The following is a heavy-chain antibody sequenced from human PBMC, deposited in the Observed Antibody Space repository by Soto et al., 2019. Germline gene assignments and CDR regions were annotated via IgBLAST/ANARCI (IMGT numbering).Heavy chain of an antibody. CDR3: ARGDPNYGDYDFDY. Sequence: QVQLQQWGAGLLKPSETLSLTCAVYGGSFSGYYWSWIRHPPGRGLGWVGEINHSGTTYYNPSLKIRVTISVDTSKNQFSLKLSSVTAADTAVYYCARGDPNYGDYDFDYWGQGTLVTVSS. D-gene: IGHD4-17*01. V-gene: IGHV4-34*01. CDR1: GGSFSGYY. J-gene: IGHJ4*02. CDR2: INHSGTT.